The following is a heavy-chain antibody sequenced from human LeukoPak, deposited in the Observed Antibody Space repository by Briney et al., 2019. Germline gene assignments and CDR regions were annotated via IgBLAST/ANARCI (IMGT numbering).Heavy chain of an antibody. CDR3: ATAGDILTTISVGGFDY. D-gene: IGHD5-12*01. CDR2: INPSSGGT. Sequence: ASVKVSCKASGYTFTAYYMHWVRQAPGQGLEWMGWINPSSGGTNYAQKFQGRVTMTRDSSISTAYMELSRLSSDDTAVYYCATAGDILTTISVGGFDYWGQGTLVTVSS. J-gene: IGHJ4*02. V-gene: IGHV1-2*02. CDR1: GYTFTAYY.